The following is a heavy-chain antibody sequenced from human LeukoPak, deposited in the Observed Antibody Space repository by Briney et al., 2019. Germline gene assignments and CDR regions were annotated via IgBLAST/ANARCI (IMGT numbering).Heavy chain of an antibody. Sequence: PGGSLRLSCAASGFTVSSNYMSWVRQAPGKGLEWVSAISGSGGSTYYADSVKGRFTISRDNSKNTLYLQMNSLRAEDTAVYYCAKELNSGTYFYFDYWGQGTLVTVSS. J-gene: IGHJ4*02. CDR1: GFTVSSNY. V-gene: IGHV3-23*01. CDR2: ISGSGGST. D-gene: IGHD1-26*01. CDR3: AKELNSGTYFYFDY.